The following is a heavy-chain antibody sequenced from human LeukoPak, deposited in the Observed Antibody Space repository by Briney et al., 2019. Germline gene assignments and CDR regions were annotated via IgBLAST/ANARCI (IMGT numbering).Heavy chain of an antibody. CDR1: GYSFTSHY. CDR2: MNPTSGST. D-gene: IGHD5-12*01. J-gene: IGHJ5*02. CDR3: AGGWEPYDYFFDP. V-gene: IGHV1-8*02. Sequence: ASVKVSCKASGYSFTSHYMHWVRQAPGQGLEWMGWMNPTSGSTDYAQKFQGRVTMTRNTSMSTAYLELSGLKSEDTAIYYCAGGWEPYDYFFDPWGQGTLVTVSS.